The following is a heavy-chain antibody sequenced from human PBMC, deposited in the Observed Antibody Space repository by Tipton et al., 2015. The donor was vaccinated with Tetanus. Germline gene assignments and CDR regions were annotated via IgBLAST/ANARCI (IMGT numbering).Heavy chain of an antibody. CDR2: IYYSGST. V-gene: IGHV4-61*01. D-gene: IGHD4-17*01. Sequence: TLSLTCTVSGGSVSSGSYYWSWIRQPPGKGLEWIGYIYYSGSTNYNPSLKSRVTISVDTSKNQFSLKLSSVTAADTAVYYCARDLRGDYGDYVFDYWGQGTLVTVSS. J-gene: IGHJ4*02. CDR1: GGSVSSGSYY. CDR3: ARDLRGDYGDYVFDY.